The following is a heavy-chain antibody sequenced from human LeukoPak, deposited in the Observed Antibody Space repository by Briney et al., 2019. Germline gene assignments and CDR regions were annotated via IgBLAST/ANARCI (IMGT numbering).Heavy chain of an antibody. Sequence: ASVKVSCKASGYTFTSYDINWVRQATGQGLEWMGWMNPNSGDTGYAQKFQGRVTMTRNTSISTAYMELSSLRSEDTAVYYCARGRRRVVPAAIRRGGYNWFDPWGQGTLVTASS. J-gene: IGHJ5*02. V-gene: IGHV1-8*01. CDR1: GYTFTSYD. D-gene: IGHD2-2*02. CDR2: MNPNSGDT. CDR3: ARGRRRVVPAAIRRGGYNWFDP.